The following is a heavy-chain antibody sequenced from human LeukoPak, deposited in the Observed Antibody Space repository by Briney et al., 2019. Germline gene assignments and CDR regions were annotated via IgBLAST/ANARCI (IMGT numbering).Heavy chain of an antibody. Sequence: GGSLRLSCAASGFTFSSYAMSWVRQAPGKGLEWVSAISGSGGSTYYADSVKGRFTISRDNSKNTLYLQMNSLRAEDTAVYYCAKLSKSSARPGAYYYYYMDVWGKGTTVTVSS. CDR3: AKLSKSSARPGAYYYYYMDV. CDR1: GFTFSSYA. CDR2: ISGSGGST. J-gene: IGHJ6*03. D-gene: IGHD6-6*01. V-gene: IGHV3-23*01.